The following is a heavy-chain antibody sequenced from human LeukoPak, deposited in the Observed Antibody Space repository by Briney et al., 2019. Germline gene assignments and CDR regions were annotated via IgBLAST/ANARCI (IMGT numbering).Heavy chain of an antibody. V-gene: IGHV3-23*01. CDR2: ISGSGGST. CDR1: GFTFSSYA. J-gene: IGHJ4*02. D-gene: IGHD6-19*01. Sequence: PGGSLRLSCAASGFTFSSYAMSWVRQAPGKGLEWVSAISGSGGSTYYADSVKGRFTISRDNSKNTLYLQMNSLRAEDTAVYYCAKDQPSGWYLVIHGSPTFDYWGQGTLVTVSS. CDR3: AKDQPSGWYLVIHGSPTFDY.